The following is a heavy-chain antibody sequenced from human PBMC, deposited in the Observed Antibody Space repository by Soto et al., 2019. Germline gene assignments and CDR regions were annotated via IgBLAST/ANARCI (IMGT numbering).Heavy chain of an antibody. Sequence: QVTLKESGPVLVKPTETLTLTCTVSGFSLSNARMGVSWIRQPPGKALEWLAHIFSNDENSYSPSLKSRLTIXKXXSKSQVALTTTNMDPVDTATYYCARFSAYYNGMDVSGQGTTVTVSS. J-gene: IGHJ6*02. CDR1: GFSLSNARMG. CDR3: ARFSAYYNGMDV. D-gene: IGHD3-3*02. CDR2: IFSNDEN. V-gene: IGHV2-26*01.